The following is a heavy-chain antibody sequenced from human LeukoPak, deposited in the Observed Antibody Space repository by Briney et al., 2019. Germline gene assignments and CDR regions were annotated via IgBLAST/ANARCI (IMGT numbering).Heavy chain of an antibody. V-gene: IGHV3-9*01. J-gene: IGHJ4*02. D-gene: IGHD5-12*01. CDR2: SSWNNNV. CDR1: GFTFTNYA. CDR3: AKDSGIVARPMTGDY. Sequence: GRSLRLSCAASGFTFTNYAMHWVRQAPGKGLEWVSGSSWNNNVGYADSVKGRFTISRDNAKNSLNLQMSNLRSEDTALYYCAKDSGIVARPMTGDYWGQGTLVTVSS.